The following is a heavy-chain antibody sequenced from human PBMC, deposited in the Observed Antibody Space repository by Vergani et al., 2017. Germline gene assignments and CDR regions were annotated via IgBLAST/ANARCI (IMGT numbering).Heavy chain of an antibody. V-gene: IGHV3-23*01. CDR3: AGGTGMAYYFDY. CDR2: ISGSGGST. Sequence: EVQLLESGGGLVQPGGSLRLSCAASGFTFSSYAMSWVRQAPGKGLEWVSAISGSGGSTYYADSVKGRFTISRDNSKNTLYLQMNSLRAEDTAVYYCAGGTGMAYYFDYWGQGTLVTVSS. J-gene: IGHJ4*02. D-gene: IGHD3-10*01. CDR1: GFTFSSYA.